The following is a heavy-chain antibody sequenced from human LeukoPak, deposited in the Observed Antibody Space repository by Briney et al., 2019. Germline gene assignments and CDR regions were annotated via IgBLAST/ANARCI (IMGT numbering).Heavy chain of an antibody. CDR2: IIPMFNIE. CDR3: ARVGTYSSSWRMFDY. CDR1: GDTFRKSA. J-gene: IGHJ4*02. D-gene: IGHD6-13*01. V-gene: IGHV1-69*10. Sequence: SVKVSCKASGDTFRKSAITWVRQAPGQGLEWMGGIIPMFNIEKYAQKFQGRVTMTRDTSTSTVYMELSSLRSEDTAVYYCARVGTYSSSWRMFDYWGQGTLVTVSS.